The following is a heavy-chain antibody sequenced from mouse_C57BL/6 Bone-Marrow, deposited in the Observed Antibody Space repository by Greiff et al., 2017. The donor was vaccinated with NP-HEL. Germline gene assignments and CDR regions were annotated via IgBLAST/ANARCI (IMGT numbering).Heavy chain of an antibody. D-gene: IGHD1-1*01. CDR1: GYTFTSYW. CDR3: ARGFITTVVATVDY. Sequence: QVQLQQPGAELVKPGASVKLSCKASGYTFTSYWMQWVKPRPGQGLEWIGEIDPSDSYNNYNQKFKGKATLTVDTSSSTAYLQLSSLTSEDSAVYYCARGFITTVVATVDYWGQGTTLTVSS. J-gene: IGHJ2*01. CDR2: IDPSDSYN. V-gene: IGHV1-50*01.